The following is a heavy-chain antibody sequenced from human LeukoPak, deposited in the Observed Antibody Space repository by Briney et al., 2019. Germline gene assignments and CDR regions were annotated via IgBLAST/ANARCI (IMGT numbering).Heavy chain of an antibody. CDR2: IYHSGST. D-gene: IGHD3-3*01. J-gene: IGHJ6*02. V-gene: IGHV4-30-2*01. CDR1: GGSISSGGYS. Sequence: SETLSLTCAVSGGSISSGGYSWSWIRQPPGKGLEWIGYIYHSGSTYYNPSLKSRVTISVDRSKNQFSLKLSSVTAADTAVYYCARAGFSDFWSGWSYGMDVWGQGTTVTVPS. CDR3: ARAGFSDFWSGWSYGMDV.